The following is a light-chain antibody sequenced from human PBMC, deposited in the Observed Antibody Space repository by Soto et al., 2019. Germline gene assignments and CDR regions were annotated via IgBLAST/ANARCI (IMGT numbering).Light chain of an antibody. CDR1: QDIKNY. V-gene: IGKV1-33*01. CDR3: QQSKSFPLT. CDR2: DAS. J-gene: IGKJ4*01. Sequence: DIQMTQSPSSLSASVGDRVTITCQASQDIKNYLNWYQQKSGKAPKLLIYDASDLETGVPSRFSGSVSGTDFSLTISKRQPEDFATYFCQQSKSFPLTFGGGTKVDIK.